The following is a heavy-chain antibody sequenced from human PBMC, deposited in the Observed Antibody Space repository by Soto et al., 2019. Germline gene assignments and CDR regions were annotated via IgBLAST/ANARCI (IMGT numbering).Heavy chain of an antibody. CDR2: IYSTGST. D-gene: IGHD3-16*01. CDR3: AGGPWADYFDY. Sequence: PSETLSLTCTVSSASFTTYYWSWIRQPAGKGLEWIGRIYSTGSTLYNPSLKSRITMSVDKYKNQFSLKLSSVTPADMAVFYCAGGPWADYFDYWGQGALVTVSS. V-gene: IGHV4-4*07. J-gene: IGHJ4*02. CDR1: SASFTTYY.